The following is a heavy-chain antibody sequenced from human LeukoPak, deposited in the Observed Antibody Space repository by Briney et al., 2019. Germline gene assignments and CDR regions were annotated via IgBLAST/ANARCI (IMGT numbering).Heavy chain of an antibody. J-gene: IGHJ4*02. CDR2: INHSGST. V-gene: IGHV4-34*01. Sequence: SETLSLTCAVYGGSFCGYYWSGIRQPPGKGLEWIGEINHSGSTNYNPSLKSRVTISVDTSKNQFSLKLSSVPAAGTAVYYCAREGYSSSLDYWGQGTLVTVSS. D-gene: IGHD6-6*01. CDR1: GGSFCGYY. CDR3: AREGYSSSLDY.